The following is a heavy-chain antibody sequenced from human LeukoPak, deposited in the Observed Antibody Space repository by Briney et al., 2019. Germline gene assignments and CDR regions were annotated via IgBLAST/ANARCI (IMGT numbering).Heavy chain of an antibody. V-gene: IGHV4-59*01. CDR2: IYYSGST. CDR1: GGSISSYY. CDR3: ARSMTTVTPFDY. D-gene: IGHD4-17*01. J-gene: IGHJ4*02. Sequence: PSETLSLTCTVSGGSISSYYWSWIRRPPGKGLEWIGYIYYSGSTNYNPSLKSRVTISVDTSKNQFSLKLSSVTAADTAVYYCARSMTTVTPFDYWGQGTLVTVSS.